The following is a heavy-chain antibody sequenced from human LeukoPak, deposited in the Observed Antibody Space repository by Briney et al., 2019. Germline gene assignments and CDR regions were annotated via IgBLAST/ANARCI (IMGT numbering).Heavy chain of an antibody. Sequence: GASVKVSCKASGYTFSNYGICWVRQAPGQGLEWMGWISAYNGYTNYAQKFQGRVTMSADTSTSTAYMELRGLRFDDTAIYYCAKDWHILTGRNCFDPWGQGTLVTVSS. CDR1: GYTFSNYG. CDR2: ISAYNGYT. J-gene: IGHJ5*02. CDR3: AKDWHILTGRNCFDP. V-gene: IGHV1-18*01. D-gene: IGHD3-9*01.